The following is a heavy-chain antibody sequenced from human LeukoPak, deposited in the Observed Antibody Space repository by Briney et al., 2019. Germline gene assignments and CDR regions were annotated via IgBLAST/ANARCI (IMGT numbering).Heavy chain of an antibody. D-gene: IGHD6-13*01. V-gene: IGHV2-70*12. CDR3: AHVANLAAAF. J-gene: IGHJ4*02. Sequence: SGPTLVNPTQTLTLTCTFSGFSLSTSGMCVSWIRQPPGKALEWLARIDWDDDKYYSTSLKTRLTISKDTSKNQVVLTMTNMDPVDSATYYCAHVANLAAAFWGQGTLVTVSS. CDR2: IDWDDDK. CDR1: GFSLSTSGMC.